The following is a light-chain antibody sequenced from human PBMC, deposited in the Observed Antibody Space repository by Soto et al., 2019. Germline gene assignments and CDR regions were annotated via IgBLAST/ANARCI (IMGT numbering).Light chain of an antibody. CDR1: SSNIGSNT. J-gene: IGLJ1*01. CDR3: ATWDDSLNGSGV. CDR2: SDN. V-gene: IGLV1-44*01. Sequence: QSVLTQPPSASGTPGQRVTISCSGSSSNIGSNTVNWYQQLPGTAPKLLIYSDNRRPSGVPDRFSGSKSGTSASLAISGLQSADEADYYCATWDDSLNGSGVFGTGTKVTVL.